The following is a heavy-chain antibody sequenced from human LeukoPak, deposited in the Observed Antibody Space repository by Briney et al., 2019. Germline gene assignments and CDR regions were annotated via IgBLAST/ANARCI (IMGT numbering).Heavy chain of an antibody. V-gene: IGHV3-23*01. CDR1: GFTFSSDA. CDR3: ATRGYCSGGSCYRGRAYAFDI. CDR2: ISGGGGST. J-gene: IGHJ3*02. D-gene: IGHD2-15*01. Sequence: GGSLRLSCAASGFTFSSDAMSWVRQAPGKGLEWVSAISGGGGSTYYADSVKGRFTISRDNSRNTLYLQMNRLRAEDTAVYYCATRGYCSGGSCYRGRAYAFDIWGQGTMVTVSS.